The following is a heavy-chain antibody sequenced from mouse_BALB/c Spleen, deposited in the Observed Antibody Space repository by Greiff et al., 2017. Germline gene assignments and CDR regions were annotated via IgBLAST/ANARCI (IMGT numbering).Heavy chain of an antibody. J-gene: IGHJ3*01. CDR2: ISYSGST. V-gene: IGHV3-2*02. CDR1: GYSITSDYA. D-gene: IGHD2-4*01. CDR3: ARDYGFAY. Sequence: EVKLMESGPGLVKPSQSLSLTCTVTGYSITSDYAWNWIRQFPGNKLEWMGYISYSGSTSYNPSLKSRISITRDTSKNQFFLQLNSVTTEDTATYYCARDYGFAYWGQGTLVTVSA.